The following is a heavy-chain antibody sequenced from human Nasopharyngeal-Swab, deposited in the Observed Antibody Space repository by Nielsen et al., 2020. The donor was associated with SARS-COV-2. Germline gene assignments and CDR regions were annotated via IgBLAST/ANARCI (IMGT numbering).Heavy chain of an antibody. J-gene: IGHJ4*02. D-gene: IGHD5-18*01. CDR3: ARGYSYGLAY. V-gene: IGHV1-46*01. CDR1: GCTFTSYD. CDR2: INPSGGST. Sequence: ASVKVSCKASGCTFTSYDINWVRQAPGQGLEWMGMINPSGGSTGYAQNFQGRVTVTRDTSTSTVYMELSSLSSEDTAVYYCARGYSYGLAYWGQGTLVTVSP.